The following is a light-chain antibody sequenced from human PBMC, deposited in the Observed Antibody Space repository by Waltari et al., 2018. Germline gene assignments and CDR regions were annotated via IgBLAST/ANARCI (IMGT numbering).Light chain of an antibody. V-gene: IGKV3-20*01. CDR2: GAS. CDR1: QSGSRA. CDR3: QHYLRLPGT. J-gene: IGKJ1*01. Sequence: ELVLTQSPGTLSLSLGARATVPCRARQSGSRALAWYQQKPGQAPRLLSYGASTRATGIPDRFSGSGAGTDFSLTISRLEPDDFAVYDCQHYLRLPGTFSQGTTVEI.